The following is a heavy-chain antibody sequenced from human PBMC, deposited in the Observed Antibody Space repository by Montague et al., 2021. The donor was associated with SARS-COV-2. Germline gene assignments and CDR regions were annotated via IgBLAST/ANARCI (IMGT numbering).Heavy chain of an antibody. CDR3: ARDEGTMAAAFDR. V-gene: IGHV3-48*02. Sequence: TIYCAASVKGRFSISRDNAQNSLFLQMNTLRDEDTALYYCARDEGTMAAAFDRWGQGTLVIVAS. CDR2: TI. D-gene: IGHD1-1*01. J-gene: IGHJ5*02.